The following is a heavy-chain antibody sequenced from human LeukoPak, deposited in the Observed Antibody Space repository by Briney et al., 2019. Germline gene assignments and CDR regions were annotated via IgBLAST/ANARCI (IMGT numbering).Heavy chain of an antibody. CDR3: ARVYDFWSGYVYYMDV. CDR1: GGSISSGSFY. D-gene: IGHD3-3*01. CDR2: IYYSGST. Sequence: PSETLSLTCSVSGGSISSGSFYWGWIRQPPGKGLEWIGYIYYSGSTNHNPSLKSRVTISVDTSKNQFSLKLSSVTAVDTAVYYCARVYDFWSGYVYYMDVWGKGTTVTVSS. V-gene: IGHV4-61*01. J-gene: IGHJ6*03.